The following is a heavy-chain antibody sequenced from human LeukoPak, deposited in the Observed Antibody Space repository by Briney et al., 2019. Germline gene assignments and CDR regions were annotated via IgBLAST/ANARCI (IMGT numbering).Heavy chain of an antibody. CDR1: GGSISSYY. J-gene: IGHJ3*02. V-gene: IGHV4-4*07. Sequence: PSETLSLTCTVSGGSISSYYWSWIRQPAGKGLESIGHISTSGSTNYNPSLKSRVTISVDTSKIQFSLKLSSVTAAHTAVYYCASDSSGGSAFDIWGQGTMVTVSS. D-gene: IGHD2-15*01. CDR3: ASDSSGGSAFDI. CDR2: ISTSGST.